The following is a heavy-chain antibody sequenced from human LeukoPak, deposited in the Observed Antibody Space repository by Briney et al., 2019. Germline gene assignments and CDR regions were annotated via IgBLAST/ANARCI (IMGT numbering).Heavy chain of an antibody. D-gene: IGHD3-22*01. CDR2: IWYDGSNK. V-gene: IGHV3-33*06. CDR1: GFTFSSYG. J-gene: IGHJ4*02. Sequence: GGSLRLSCAASGFTFSSYGMHWVRQAPGKGLEWVAVIWYDGSNKYYADSVKGRFTISRDNSENTLYLQMNSLRAEDTAVYYCAKDHYYDSSGFDYWGQGTLVTVSS. CDR3: AKDHYYDSSGFDY.